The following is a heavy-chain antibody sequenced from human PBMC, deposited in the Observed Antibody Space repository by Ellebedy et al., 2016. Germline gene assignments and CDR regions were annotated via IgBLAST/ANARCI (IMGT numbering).Heavy chain of an antibody. Sequence: KVSXXASGGTFSSYAISWVRQMPGKGLEWMGIIYPGDSATRYSPSFQGQVTISADKSISTAYLQWSSLKASDTAMYYCSRREVGAHLNPWGQGTLVTVSS. CDR3: SRREVGAHLNP. V-gene: IGHV5-51*01. CDR1: GGTFSSYA. D-gene: IGHD1-26*01. CDR2: IYPGDSAT. J-gene: IGHJ5*02.